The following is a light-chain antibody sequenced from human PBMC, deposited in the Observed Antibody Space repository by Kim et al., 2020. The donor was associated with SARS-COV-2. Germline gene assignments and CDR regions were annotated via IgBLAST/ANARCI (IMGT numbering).Light chain of an antibody. J-gene: IGLJ2*01. CDR1: KLGDKY. CDR3: QAWDSSTWV. CDR2: EDT. V-gene: IGLV3-1*01. Sequence: SYELTQPPSVSVSPGQTASITCSGDKLGDKYACXYQQKPGQSPVLVIYEDTKRPSGIPERFSGSNSGNTATLTISGTQAMDEADYYSQAWDSSTWVFGGG.